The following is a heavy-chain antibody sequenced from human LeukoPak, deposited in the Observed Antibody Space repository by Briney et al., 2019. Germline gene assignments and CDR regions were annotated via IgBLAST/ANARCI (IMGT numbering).Heavy chain of an antibody. CDR1: GFTFNTYG. CDR3: AKDGLYSSNLLRPNSGWYFFDY. Sequence: GRALRVSCASSGFTFNTYGMHWVRQAPGKGLEWVGLISYVGNYKYYADSVQGRFTISRDNSKNPLYLQMNSLRAEDNAVYYCAKDGLYSSNLLRPNSGWYFFDYWGQGTLVTVSS. J-gene: IGHJ4*02. V-gene: IGHV3-30*18. D-gene: IGHD6-13*01. CDR2: ISYVGNYK.